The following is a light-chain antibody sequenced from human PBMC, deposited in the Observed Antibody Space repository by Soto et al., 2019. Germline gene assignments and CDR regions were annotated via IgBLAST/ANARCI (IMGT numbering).Light chain of an antibody. CDR3: QQRSNWPPLT. J-gene: IGKJ5*01. CDR2: DAS. V-gene: IGKV3-11*01. CDR1: QHISGY. Sequence: EVILTQSPATLSLSPGESATLSCRASQHISGYLAWYQQKPGQAPRLLISDASNRATGIPARFSGSGSGTDFTLTISSLEPEDFAVYFCQQRSNWPPLTFGQGTRLEIK.